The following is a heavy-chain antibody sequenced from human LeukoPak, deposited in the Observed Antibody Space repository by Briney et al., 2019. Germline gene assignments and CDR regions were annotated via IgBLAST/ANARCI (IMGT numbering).Heavy chain of an antibody. J-gene: IGHJ4*02. CDR1: GGTFSSYA. D-gene: IGHD1-26*01. V-gene: IGHV1-69*13. CDR2: IIPIFGTA. CDR3: ARGPPPLYSGSYRPLDH. Sequence: ASVKVSCKASGGTFSSYAISWVRQAPGQGLEWMGGIIPIFGTANYAQKFQGRVTITADESTSTAYMELSSLRSEDTAVYYCARGPPPLYSGSYRPLDHWGQGTLVTVSS.